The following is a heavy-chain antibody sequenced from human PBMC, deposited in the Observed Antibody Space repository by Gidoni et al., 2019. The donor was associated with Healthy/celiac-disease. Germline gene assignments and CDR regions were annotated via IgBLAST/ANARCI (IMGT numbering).Heavy chain of an antibody. J-gene: IGHJ1*01. CDR3: AGRGTTVTTSLIPH. CDR1: GRSFSGYY. V-gene: IGHV4-34*01. D-gene: IGHD4-17*01. Sequence: QMQLQQWGAGLLKPSETLSLTCAVYGRSFSGYYWSWIRQPPGKGLEWIGEINHSGSTNYNPSLKSRVTISVDTSKNQFSLKLSSVTAADTAVYYCAGRGTTVTTSLIPHWGQGTLVTVSS. CDR2: INHSGST.